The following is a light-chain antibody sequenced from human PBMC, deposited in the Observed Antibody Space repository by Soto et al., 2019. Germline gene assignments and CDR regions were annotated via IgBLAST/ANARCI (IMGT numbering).Light chain of an antibody. J-gene: IGKJ5*01. CDR3: QQRTNWPPIP. CDR1: QNVDKF. V-gene: IGKV3-11*01. Sequence: IELTQSPSTVSLSPGETATLSCRASQNVDKFLAWYQQRPGQPPRLLIFDSSNRATGVPVRFSGSGSGTVFTLTIGSLEPEDSAVYYCQQRTNWPPIPFGQGTRLEIK. CDR2: DSS.